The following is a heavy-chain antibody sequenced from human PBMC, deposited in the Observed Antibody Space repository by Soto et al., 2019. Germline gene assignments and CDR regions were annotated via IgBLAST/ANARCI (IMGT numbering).Heavy chain of an antibody. Sequence: SETLSLTCTVSGGSISSYYWSWIRQPPGKGLEWIGYIYYSGSTNYNPSLKSRVTISVDTSKNQFSLKLSTVTAADTAVYYCARLGYCSSTSCYVLILDYWGQGTLVTVSS. V-gene: IGHV4-59*01. J-gene: IGHJ4*02. CDR2: IYYSGST. D-gene: IGHD2-2*01. CDR1: GGSISSYY. CDR3: ARLGYCSSTSCYVLILDY.